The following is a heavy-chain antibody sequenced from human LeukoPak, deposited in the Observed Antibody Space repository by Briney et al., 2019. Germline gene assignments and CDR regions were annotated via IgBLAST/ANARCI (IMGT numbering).Heavy chain of an antibody. CDR3: ARGPDGGSSFDY. V-gene: IGHV1-46*01. D-gene: IGHD1-26*01. CDR2: INSNSGAT. Sequence: EASVNVSCKASGYTFASYYLYCVRQAPGQGLERLGIINSNSGATSYAQKFQGRVTMTRDMSTSTVYMEVSSLRSDDTAVYYCARGPDGGSSFDYWGQGTLVTVSS. J-gene: IGHJ4*02. CDR1: GYTFASYY.